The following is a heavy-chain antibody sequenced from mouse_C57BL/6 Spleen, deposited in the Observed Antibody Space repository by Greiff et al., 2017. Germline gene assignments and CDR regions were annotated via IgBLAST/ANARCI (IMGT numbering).Heavy chain of an antibody. D-gene: IGHD1-1*01. Sequence: EVQLQQSGPELVKPGASVKISCKASGYTFTDYYMNWVKQSHGKSLEWIGDINPNNGGTSYNQKFKGKATLTVDKSSSTAYMELRSLTSEDSAVYYCARRRGSLDYWGQGTTLTVSS. V-gene: IGHV1-26*01. CDR3: ARRRGSLDY. CDR1: GYTFTDYY. CDR2: INPNNGGT. J-gene: IGHJ2*01.